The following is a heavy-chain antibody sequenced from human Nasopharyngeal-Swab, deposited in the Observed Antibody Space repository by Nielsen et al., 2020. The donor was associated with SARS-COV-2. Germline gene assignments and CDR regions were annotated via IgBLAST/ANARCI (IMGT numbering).Heavy chain of an antibody. CDR2: IIPILGTA. Sequence: SVKVSCKASGGTFSSYAISWVRQAPGQGLEWMGGIIPILGTANYAQKFQGRVTITADESTSTAYMELSSLRSEDTAVYYCARHPRSYYDYVWGSTPFSFDYWGQGTLVTVSS. J-gene: IGHJ4*02. V-gene: IGHV1-69*13. D-gene: IGHD3-16*01. CDR3: ARHPRSYYDYVWGSTPFSFDY. CDR1: GGTFSSYA.